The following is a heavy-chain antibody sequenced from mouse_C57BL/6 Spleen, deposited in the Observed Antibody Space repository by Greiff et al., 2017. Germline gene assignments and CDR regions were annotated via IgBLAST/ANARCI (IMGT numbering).Heavy chain of an antibody. J-gene: IGHJ4*01. CDR3: AKSYYSNLDAMDY. CDR2: IYPGDGDT. Sequence: QEQLKESGPELVKPGASVKISCKASGYAFSSSWMNWVKQRPGKGLEWIGRIYPGDGDTNYNGKFKGKATLTADKSSSTAYMQLSSLTSEDSAVYFCAKSYYSNLDAMDYWGQGTSVTVSS. CDR1: GYAFSSSW. D-gene: IGHD2-5*01. V-gene: IGHV1-82*01.